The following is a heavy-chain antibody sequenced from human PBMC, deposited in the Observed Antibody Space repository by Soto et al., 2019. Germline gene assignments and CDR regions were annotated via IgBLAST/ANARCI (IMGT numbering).Heavy chain of an antibody. Sequence: QVRLQESGPGRVRPSQTLSLTYSVSGVSPTIGGHYWTWIRQHPGKGLDWIGYIYHSGSTYYSPSLKSPVTISVDTSENQFSLKLISITAADTAVYYCTRGGDGFDLWGQGKMVTVSS. CDR3: TRGGDGFDL. V-gene: IGHV4-31*01. CDR2: IYHSGST. J-gene: IGHJ3*01. CDR1: GVSPTIGGHY.